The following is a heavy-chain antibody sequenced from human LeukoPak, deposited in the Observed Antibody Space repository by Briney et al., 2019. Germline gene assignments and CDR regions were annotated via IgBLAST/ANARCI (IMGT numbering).Heavy chain of an antibody. CDR1: GYTFTGYY. D-gene: IGHD3-3*01. CDR3: ARVRHYDFWSGYPFDY. CDR2: INPNSGGT. V-gene: IGHV1-2*02. J-gene: IGHJ4*02. Sequence: GASVKVSCKASGYTFTGYYMHWVRQAPGQGLEWMGWINPNSGGTNYAQKFQGRVTMTRDTSISTAYMELSRLRSDDTAVYYCARVRHYDFWSGYPFDYWGQGTLVTVSS.